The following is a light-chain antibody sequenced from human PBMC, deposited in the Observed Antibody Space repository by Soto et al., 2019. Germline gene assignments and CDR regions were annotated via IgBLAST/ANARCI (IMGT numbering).Light chain of an antibody. CDR2: EVT. J-gene: IGLJ3*02. Sequence: SCTGTSSDVGNSNFVSWYQQYPGRAPKVLIYEVTNRASGVSYRFSGSKSGNTASLTISGLQAEDEADYYCSSYTSTNTVVFGGGTKLTVL. V-gene: IGLV2-14*01. CDR1: SSDVGNSNF. CDR3: SSYTSTNTVV.